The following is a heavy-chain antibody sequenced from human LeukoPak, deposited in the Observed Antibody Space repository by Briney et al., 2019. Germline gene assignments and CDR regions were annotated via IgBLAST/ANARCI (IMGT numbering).Heavy chain of an antibody. J-gene: IGHJ1*01. Sequence: GGSLRLSCEASGFTFSSYAMSWVRQAPGKGLEWISTFSGGGGSTFYAESVEGRFTISRDNSKKTLYLQMNSLRAEDTAVYYCAKDRGIAAAGTLQHWGQGTLVTVSS. D-gene: IGHD6-13*01. CDR3: AKDRGIAAAGTLQH. V-gene: IGHV3-23*01. CDR2: FSGGGGST. CDR1: GFTFSSYA.